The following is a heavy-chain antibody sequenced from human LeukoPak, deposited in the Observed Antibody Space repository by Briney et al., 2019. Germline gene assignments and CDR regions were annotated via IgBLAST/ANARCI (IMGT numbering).Heavy chain of an antibody. CDR2: ISSSSSYI. CDR1: GFTFGSYS. D-gene: IGHD6-19*01. V-gene: IGHV3-21*01. J-gene: IGHJ4*02. Sequence: AGGSLRLSCAASGFTFGSYSMNWVRQAPGKGLEWVSSISSSSSYIYYADSVKGRFTISRDNAKNSLYLQMNSLRAEDTAVYYCARDRDYLYSSGWYGGLADYWGQGTLVTVSS. CDR3: ARDRDYLYSSGWYGGLADY.